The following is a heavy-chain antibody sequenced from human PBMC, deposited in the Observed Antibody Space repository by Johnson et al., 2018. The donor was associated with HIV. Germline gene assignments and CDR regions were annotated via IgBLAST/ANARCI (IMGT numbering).Heavy chain of an antibody. Sequence: VQLVESGGGLVKPGGSLRLSCAASGFTFSNAWMSWVRQAPGKGLEWVGRIKSKPDGGTTDYAAPVKGRFTISRDDSKNTLYLQMNSLKTEDTAVYYCATDGYSSGWGDAFDIWGQGTVVIVSS. J-gene: IGHJ3*02. CDR3: ATDGYSSGWGDAFDI. CDR1: GFTFSNAW. CDR2: IKSKPDGGTT. D-gene: IGHD6-19*01. V-gene: IGHV3-15*01.